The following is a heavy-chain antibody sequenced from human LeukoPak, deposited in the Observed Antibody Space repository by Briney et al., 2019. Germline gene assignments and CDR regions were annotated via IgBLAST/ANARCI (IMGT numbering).Heavy chain of an antibody. Sequence: VGCLRLSCAASGFTFYVDTMHCVRPAPRESLWWVSLISWDGGGTYYAESVKGRFTISRDNSKNSLYLQINSLRTEDIALYYCARSPGLNDYDSSGYTYFNYWGQGTLVTVSS. J-gene: IGHJ4*02. V-gene: IGHV3-43*01. CDR1: GFTFYVDT. CDR3: ARSPGLNDYDSSGYTYFNY. CDR2: ISWDGGGT. D-gene: IGHD3-22*01.